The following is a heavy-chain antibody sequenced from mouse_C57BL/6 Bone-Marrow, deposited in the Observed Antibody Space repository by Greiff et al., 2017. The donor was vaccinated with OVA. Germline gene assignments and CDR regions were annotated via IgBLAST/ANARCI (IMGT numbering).Heavy chain of an antibody. CDR3: AKHEGYYYGSSSYYYAMDY. CDR1: GFSLTSYC. D-gene: IGHD1-1*01. CDR2: IWGGGST. J-gene: IGHJ4*01. Sequence: VHLVESGPGLVAPSQSLSITCTVSGFSLTSYCVDWVRQPPGKGLEWLGVIWGGGSTNYNSAPMSRLSISKDNSKSQVFLKMNSLQTDDTAMYYCAKHEGYYYGSSSYYYAMDYWGQGTSVTVSS. V-gene: IGHV2-9*01.